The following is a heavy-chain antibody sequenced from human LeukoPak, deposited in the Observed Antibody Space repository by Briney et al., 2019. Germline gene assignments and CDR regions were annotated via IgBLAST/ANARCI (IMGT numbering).Heavy chain of an antibody. CDR2: IYYSGST. Sequence: SETLSLTCTVSGGSISSGGYYWSWIRQHPGKGLEWIGYIYYSGSTYYNPSLKSRVTISVDTSKNQFSLKLSFVTAADTAVYYCAREALGIDSSGSTADYWGQGTLVTVSS. V-gene: IGHV4-31*03. CDR1: GGSISSGGYY. J-gene: IGHJ4*02. CDR3: AREALGIDSSGSTADY. D-gene: IGHD3-22*01.